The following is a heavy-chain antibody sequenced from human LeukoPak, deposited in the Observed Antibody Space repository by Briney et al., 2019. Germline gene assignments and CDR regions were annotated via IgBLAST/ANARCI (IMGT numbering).Heavy chain of an antibody. CDR3: TTIRPGY. Sequence: GGSLRLSCAASGFTFSSYWIHWVRQVPGKGLVWVARIKDGGTTTDYADSVKGRFTISRDDAKNTLYLQMSSLRAEDTAVYYCTTIRPGYWGQGTLVTVSP. V-gene: IGHV3-74*01. J-gene: IGHJ4*02. CDR2: IKDGGTTT. CDR1: GFTFSSYW. D-gene: IGHD5-12*01.